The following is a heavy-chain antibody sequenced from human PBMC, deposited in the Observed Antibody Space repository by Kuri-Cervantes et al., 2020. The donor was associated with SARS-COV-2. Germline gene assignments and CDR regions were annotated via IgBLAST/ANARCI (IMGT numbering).Heavy chain of an antibody. J-gene: IGHJ6*02. D-gene: IGHD3-3*01. CDR1: GYTFTSYG. CDR3: ARDVLRFLEWLDYYYYYGMDV. CDR2: ISAYNGNT. V-gene: IGHV1-18*04. Sequence: ASVKVSCKASGYTFTSYGISWVRQAPGQGLEWMGWISAYNGNTNYAQKLKGRVTMTTDTSTSTAYMELRSLISDDTAVYYCARDVLRFLEWLDYYYYYGMDVWGRGTTVTVSS.